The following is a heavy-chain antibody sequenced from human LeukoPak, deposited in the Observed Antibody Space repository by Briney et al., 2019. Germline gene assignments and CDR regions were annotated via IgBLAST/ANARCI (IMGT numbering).Heavy chain of an antibody. CDR2: ISYDGSNK. CDR3: AKGRYHDSSGYPIDY. J-gene: IGHJ4*02. D-gene: IGHD3-22*01. V-gene: IGHV3-30-3*01. Sequence: AGGSLRLSCAASGFTFSMYAMHWVRQAPDKGLEWVAVISYDGSNKYYADSVKGRFTISRDNSKNTLYLQMNSLRAEDTAVYHCAKGRYHDSSGYPIDYWGQGTLVTVSS. CDR1: GFTFSMYA.